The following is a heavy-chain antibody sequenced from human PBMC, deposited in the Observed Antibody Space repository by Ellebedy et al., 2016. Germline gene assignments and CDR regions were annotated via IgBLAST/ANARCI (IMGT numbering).Heavy chain of an antibody. CDR2: ISGSGGST. J-gene: IGHJ4*02. Sequence: GESLKISCAASGFTFSSYAMHWVRQAPGKGLEWVSAISGSGGSTYYADSVKGRFTISRDNSKNTLYLQMNSLRAEDTAVYYCAKDPPWYAITWWGQGTLVTVSS. D-gene: IGHD2-8*01. CDR3: AKDPPWYAITW. V-gene: IGHV3-23*01. CDR1: GFTFSSYA.